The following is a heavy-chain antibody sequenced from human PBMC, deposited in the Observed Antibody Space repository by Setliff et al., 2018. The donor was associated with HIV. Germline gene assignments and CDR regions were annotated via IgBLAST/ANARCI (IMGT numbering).Heavy chain of an antibody. J-gene: IGHJ4*02. CDR1: GYTFTSYG. CDR2: IHAGSGDT. CDR3: ARDHPGIAY. Sequence: ASVKVSCKAPGYTFTSYGISWVRQAPGQGLEWMGWIHAGSGDTQYSQKFQGRVTITRDTSASTVYMELSSLRSEDTAMYYCARDHPGIAYWGQGTVVTVSS. V-gene: IGHV1-18*01.